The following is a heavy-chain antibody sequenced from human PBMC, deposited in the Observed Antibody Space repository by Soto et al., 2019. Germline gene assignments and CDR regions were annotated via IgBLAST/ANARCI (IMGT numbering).Heavy chain of an antibody. CDR2: VSHDGRNT. J-gene: IGHJ4*02. CDR1: GFTFSDYA. Sequence: VQLVESGGGVVQPGRSLRLSCAASGFTFSDYAMHWVRQAPGKGLEWVAVVSHDGRNTHYADSVKGRFTISRDSSKNRVSLARTSLRAEDTAVYYCAKGGRQWLVTSDFNYWGQGALVTVSS. V-gene: IGHV3-30*18. D-gene: IGHD6-19*01. CDR3: AKGGRQWLVTSDFNY.